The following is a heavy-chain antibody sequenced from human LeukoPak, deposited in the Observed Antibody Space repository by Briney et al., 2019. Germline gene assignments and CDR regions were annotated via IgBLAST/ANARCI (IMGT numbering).Heavy chain of an antibody. J-gene: IGHJ4*02. Sequence: ASVKVSCKASGYTFTSSDISWVRQAPGQGLEWMGWITAYNSNANYAQRLQDRVTMTTDTSTSTAYMELRSLRSDDTAVYYCARLYSSGWLDYWGQGTLVTVSS. CDR2: ITAYNSNA. CDR3: ARLYSSGWLDY. CDR1: GYTFTSSD. D-gene: IGHD6-19*01. V-gene: IGHV1-18*01.